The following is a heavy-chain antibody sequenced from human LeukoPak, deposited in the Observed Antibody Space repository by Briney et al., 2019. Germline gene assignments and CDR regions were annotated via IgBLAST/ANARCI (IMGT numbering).Heavy chain of an antibody. V-gene: IGHV4-59*12. CDR1: GGSIGSYY. J-gene: IGHJ4*02. D-gene: IGHD3-10*01. CDR2: IYFSGST. Sequence: PSETLSLTCTVSGGSIGSYYWSWIRQPPGKGLEWIGYIYFSGSTNYNPSLKSRVTISVDTSKNQFSLKLSSVTAADTAVYYCARDLEYYGSGSPLDYWGQGTLVTVSS. CDR3: ARDLEYYGSGSPLDY.